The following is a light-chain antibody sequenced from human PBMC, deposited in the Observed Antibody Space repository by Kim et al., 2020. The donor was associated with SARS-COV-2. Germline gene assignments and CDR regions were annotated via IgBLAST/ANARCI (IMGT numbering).Light chain of an antibody. Sequence: IVMTQSPDSLAVSLGERATINYKSSQSVLYSSNNKNYLAWYQQKPGQPPKLLIYWASTRESGVPDRFSGSGSGTDFTLTISSLQAEDVAVYYCQQYYSTPPTFGQGTKVDIK. J-gene: IGKJ1*01. CDR3: QQYYSTPPT. CDR1: QSVLYSSNNKNY. V-gene: IGKV4-1*01. CDR2: WAS.